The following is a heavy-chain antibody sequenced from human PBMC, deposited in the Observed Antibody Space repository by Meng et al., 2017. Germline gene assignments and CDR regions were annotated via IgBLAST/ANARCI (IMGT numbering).Heavy chain of an antibody. CDR3: ARGNYDSSGFRYYYYGMDV. J-gene: IGHJ6*02. CDR2: IIPIFGTA. Sequence: SVKVSCKASGGTFSSYAISWVRQAPGQGLEWMGGIIPIFGTANYAQKFQGRVTITTDESTSTAYMELSSLRSEDTAVYYCARGNYDSSGFRYYYYGMDVWGQGNMVTVSS. D-gene: IGHD3-22*01. V-gene: IGHV1-69*05. CDR1: GGTFSSYA.